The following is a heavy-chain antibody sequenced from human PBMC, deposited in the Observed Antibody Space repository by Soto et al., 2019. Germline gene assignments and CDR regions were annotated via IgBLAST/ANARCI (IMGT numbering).Heavy chain of an antibody. CDR3: AEDEFDY. Sequence: GASVKVSCKASGYTFTSYDINWVRQAPGQGLEWMGRIIPILGIANYAQKFQGRVTITADKSTSTAYMELSSLRSEDTAVYYCAEDEFDYWGQGTLVTVSS. CDR2: IIPILGIA. CDR1: GYTFTSYD. D-gene: IGHD2-15*01. J-gene: IGHJ4*02. V-gene: IGHV1-69*04.